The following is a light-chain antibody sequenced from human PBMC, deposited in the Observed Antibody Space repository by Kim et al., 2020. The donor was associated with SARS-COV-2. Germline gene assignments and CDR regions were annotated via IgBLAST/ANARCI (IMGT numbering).Light chain of an antibody. Sequence: GQSITISCTGTSSDVGCYNYVSWYQQHPGKAPKLMIYDVSKRPSGVSTRFSGSKSGNTASLTISGLQAEDEDDYYCSSYTSSSTWVFGGGTQLTVL. CDR3: SSYTSSSTWV. CDR2: DVS. V-gene: IGLV2-14*04. CDR1: SSDVGCYNY. J-gene: IGLJ3*02.